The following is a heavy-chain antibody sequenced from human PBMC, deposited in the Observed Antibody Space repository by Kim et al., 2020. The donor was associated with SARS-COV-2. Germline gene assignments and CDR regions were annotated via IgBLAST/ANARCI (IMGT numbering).Heavy chain of an antibody. J-gene: IGHJ4*02. CDR1: GFTVSSNY. V-gene: IGHV3-66*01. CDR2: IYSGGST. D-gene: IGHD4-17*01. Sequence: GGSLRLSCAASGFTVSSNYMSWVRQAPGKGLEWVSVIYSGGSTYYADYVKGRFTISRDNSKNTQYLQMNSLRAEDTAVYYCARSVKSAYVYGNWGQGTLVTVSS. CDR3: ARSVKSAYVYGN.